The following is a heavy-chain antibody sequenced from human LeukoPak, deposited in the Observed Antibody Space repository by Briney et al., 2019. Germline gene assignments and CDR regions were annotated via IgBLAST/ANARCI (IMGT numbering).Heavy chain of an antibody. V-gene: IGHV3-30*02. CDR3: AKRYCKSATCRSDMDA. J-gene: IGHJ6*02. CDR2: IQSDGSKT. CDR1: GFSFSNYG. D-gene: IGHD2-15*01. Sequence: GGSLRLSCAASGFSFSNYGMHWVRQAPGKGLEWVALIQSDGSKTYSADSVKGRFTISRDNPRNTLYLQMNRLRPEDTAVYYCAKRYCKSATCRSDMDAWGQGTTVTVSS.